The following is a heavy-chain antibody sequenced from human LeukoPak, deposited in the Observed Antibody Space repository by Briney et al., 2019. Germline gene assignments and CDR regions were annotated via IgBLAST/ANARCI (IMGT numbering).Heavy chain of an antibody. Sequence: GGSLRLSCAASGFTFSSYSMNWVRQAPGKGLEWVSSISSSSSYIYYADSVKGRFTISRDNAKNSLYLQMNSLRAEDTAVYYCARERYRSNAFDIWGQGTMVTVSS. D-gene: IGHD4-11*01. CDR3: ARERYRSNAFDI. V-gene: IGHV3-21*01. J-gene: IGHJ3*02. CDR2: ISSSSSYI. CDR1: GFTFSSYS.